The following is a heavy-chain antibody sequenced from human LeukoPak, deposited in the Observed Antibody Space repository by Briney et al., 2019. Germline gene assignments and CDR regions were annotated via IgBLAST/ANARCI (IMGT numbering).Heavy chain of an antibody. V-gene: IGHV1-2*02. J-gene: IGHJ5*02. D-gene: IGHD3-22*01. Sequence: ASVKETFKASGYTFTGHYMHWVRQAPGQGLEWMGWINPNSGGTNYAQKFQGRVTMTRDTSISTAYMELSRLRSDDTAVYYCARASITMIVVAVGSFDPWGQGTLVTVSS. CDR2: INPNSGGT. CDR3: ARASITMIVVAVGSFDP. CDR1: GYTFTGHY.